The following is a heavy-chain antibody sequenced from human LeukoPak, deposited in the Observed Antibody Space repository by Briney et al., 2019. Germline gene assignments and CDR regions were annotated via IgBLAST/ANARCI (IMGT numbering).Heavy chain of an antibody. J-gene: IGHJ4*02. Sequence: GGSLRLSCAASGFTFSSYAMSRVRQAPGKGLEWVSAVSGSGGSTYYADSVKGQFTISRDNSKNTLYLQMNSLRAEDTAVYYCANDHQSSSWYRRSKHPAYYFDYWGQGTLVTVSS. CDR1: GFTFSSYA. CDR2: VSGSGGST. V-gene: IGHV3-23*01. D-gene: IGHD6-13*01. CDR3: ANDHQSSSWYRRSKHPAYYFDY.